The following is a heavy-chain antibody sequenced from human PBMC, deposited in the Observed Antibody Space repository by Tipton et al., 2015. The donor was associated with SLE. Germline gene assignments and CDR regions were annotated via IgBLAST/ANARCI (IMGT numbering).Heavy chain of an antibody. J-gene: IGHJ4*02. D-gene: IGHD2-15*01. CDR3: ARISRRGRSGDY. Sequence: TLSLTCTVSGGSISSGSYYWSWIRQPAGKGLEWIGRIYTSGSTNYNPSLKSRVTISVDTSKNQFSLKLSSVTAADTAVYYCARISRRGRSGDYWGQGTLVTVSS. CDR1: GGSISSGSYY. CDR2: IYTSGST. V-gene: IGHV4-61*02.